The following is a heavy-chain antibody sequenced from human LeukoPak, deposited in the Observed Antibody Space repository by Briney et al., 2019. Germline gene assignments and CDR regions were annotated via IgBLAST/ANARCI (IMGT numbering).Heavy chain of an antibody. CDR2: INSSGGSI. CDR1: GFTFSTYS. CDR3: AKDLYDFWTGYYLNYFDS. J-gene: IGHJ4*02. Sequence: PGGSLRLSCASSGFTFSTYSMSWVREAPGKGLEWIAVINSSGGSISYADFVTGRFTISRDNSKNTLYLEMNNLRAEDTAVYYCAKDLYDFWTGYYLNYFDSWGQGTLVTVSS. V-gene: IGHV3-23*01. D-gene: IGHD3-3*01.